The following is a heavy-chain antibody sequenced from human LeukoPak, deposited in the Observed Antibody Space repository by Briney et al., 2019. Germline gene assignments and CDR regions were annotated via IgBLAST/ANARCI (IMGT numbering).Heavy chain of an antibody. Sequence: GGSLRLSCTASGFTFSTYNMNWVRQGPGKGLEWVSYISSSTTTISYADSVKGRFTISRDNAKNSLYLQMNSLRVEDTAVYYCASYTPVPGTRGLQYWGQGALFTVSS. D-gene: IGHD6-19*01. V-gene: IGHV3-48*04. CDR3: ASYTPVPGTRGLQY. CDR2: ISSSTTTI. CDR1: GFTFSTYN. J-gene: IGHJ4*02.